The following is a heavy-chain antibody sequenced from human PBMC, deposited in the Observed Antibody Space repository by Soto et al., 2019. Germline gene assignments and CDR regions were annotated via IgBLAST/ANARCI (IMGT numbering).Heavy chain of an antibody. CDR2: IYWNDDK. V-gene: IGHV2-5*01. J-gene: IGHJ3*02. Sequence: QSTLKESGPPLVKPTQTLTLTCTFSGFSLSTSGVGVGWIRQPPGKALEWLALIYWNDDKRYSPSLKSRLTIPKDTSKNQVVLTMTNMDPVDTATYYCAHRRVGAHAFDIWGQGTMVTVSS. CDR1: GFSLSTSGVG. CDR3: AHRRVGAHAFDI. D-gene: IGHD1-26*01.